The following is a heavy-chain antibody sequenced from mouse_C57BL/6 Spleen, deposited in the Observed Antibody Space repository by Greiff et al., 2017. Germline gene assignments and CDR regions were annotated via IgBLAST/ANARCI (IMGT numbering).Heavy chain of an antibody. CDR1: GFSLTSYG. CDR3: AKNDDYDGTMDY. Sequence: VQLQQSGPGLVQPSQSLSITCTVSGFSLTSYGVHWVRQSPGKGLEWLGVIWRGGSTDYTAAFMSRLSITKDNSKSQVFFKMNSRQADDTAIYYCAKNDDYDGTMDYGGQGTSVTVSS. CDR2: IWRGGST. V-gene: IGHV2-5*01. J-gene: IGHJ4*01. D-gene: IGHD1-1*01.